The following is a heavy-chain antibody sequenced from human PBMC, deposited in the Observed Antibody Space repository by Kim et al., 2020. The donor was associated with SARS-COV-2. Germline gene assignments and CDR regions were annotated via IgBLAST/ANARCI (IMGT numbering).Heavy chain of an antibody. CDR1: GGSISSGGYY. CDR3: ASSGDFYDEQYYYYYGMDV. J-gene: IGHJ6*02. V-gene: IGHV4-31*03. CDR2: IYYSGST. Sequence: SETLSLTCTVSGGSISSGGYYWSWIRQHPGKGLEWIGYIYYSGSTYYNPSLKSRVTISVDTSTKQFSLKLSSVTAADTAVYYCASSGDFYDEQYYYYYGMDVWGQGTTVTVS. D-gene: IGHD5-12*01.